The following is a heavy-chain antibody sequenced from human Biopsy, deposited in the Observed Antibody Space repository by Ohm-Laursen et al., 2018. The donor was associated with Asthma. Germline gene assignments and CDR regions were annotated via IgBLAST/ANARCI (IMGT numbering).Heavy chain of an antibody. J-gene: IGHJ6*02. CDR3: ARLITIFGVVQKDHGLDA. V-gene: IGHV4-39*01. CDR1: GGSMTPTSHY. D-gene: IGHD3-3*01. CDR2: ISYAGKT. Sequence: SGTLSLTWTVSGGSMTPTSHYWDWIRQAPGKGLEWIGYISYAGKTSYNPSLKNRVTISRDTSKNQFSLRLTSVTAADTAVYFCARLITIFGVVQKDHGLDAWGQGTTVIVSS.